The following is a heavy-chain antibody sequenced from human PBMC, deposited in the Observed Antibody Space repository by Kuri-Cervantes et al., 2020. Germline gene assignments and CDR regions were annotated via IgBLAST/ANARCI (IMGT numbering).Heavy chain of an antibody. J-gene: IGHJ4*02. Sequence: SVKVSCKASGGTFSSYAISWVRQAPGQGLEWMGGIIPIFGTANYAQKFQGRVTITRDTSASTAYMELSSLRSEDTAVYYCARRGDIVSSGWYSTFDYWGQGTLVTVSS. V-gene: IGHV1-69*05. CDR1: GGTFSSYA. D-gene: IGHD6-19*01. CDR3: ARRGDIVSSGWYSTFDY. CDR2: IIPIFGTA.